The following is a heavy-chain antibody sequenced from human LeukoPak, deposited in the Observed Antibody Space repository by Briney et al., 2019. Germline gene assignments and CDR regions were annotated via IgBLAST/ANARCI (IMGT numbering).Heavy chain of an antibody. J-gene: IGHJ4*02. CDR2: ITPSGGT. CDR1: GYTFTSYA. V-gene: IGHV1-2*02. Sequence: ASVKVSCKASGYTFTSYAMHWVRQAPGQGLERMGWITPSGGTNYPQKFQGRVAITRDTSITTAYMDLSSLTSDDTAVYYCARDRYGDGFAHFDYWGQGALVTVSS. CDR3: ARDRYGDGFAHFDY. D-gene: IGHD5-24*01.